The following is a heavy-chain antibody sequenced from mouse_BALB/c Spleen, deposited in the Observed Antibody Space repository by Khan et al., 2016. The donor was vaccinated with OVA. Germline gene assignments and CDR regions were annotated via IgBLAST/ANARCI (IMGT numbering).Heavy chain of an antibody. J-gene: IGHJ4*01. CDR3: ASFYDPYYAMDY. V-gene: IGHV2-9*02. D-gene: IGHD2-3*01. Sequence: QVQLKESGPGLVAPSQSLSSTCTVSGFSLTSYGVNWVRQPPGKGLEWLGVIWAGGSTNYNSALMSRLSISKDNSKSQVFLKMNSLQTDDTAMYYCASFYDPYYAMDYWGQGTSVTVSS. CDR1: GFSLTSYG. CDR2: IWAGGST.